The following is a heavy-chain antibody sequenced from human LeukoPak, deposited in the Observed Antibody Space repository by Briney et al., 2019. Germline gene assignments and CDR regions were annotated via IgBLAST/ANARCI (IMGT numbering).Heavy chain of an antibody. J-gene: IGHJ4*02. D-gene: IGHD2-21*01. CDR1: GFTFSSYA. Sequence: GRSLRLSCAASGFTFSSYAMHWVRQAPGKGLEWVAVISYDGSNKHYADSVKGRFTISRDNSKNTLYLQMNSLRAEDTAVYYCAREMVVIAQFDYWGQGTLVTVSS. V-gene: IGHV3-30-3*01. CDR3: AREMVVIAQFDY. CDR2: ISYDGSNK.